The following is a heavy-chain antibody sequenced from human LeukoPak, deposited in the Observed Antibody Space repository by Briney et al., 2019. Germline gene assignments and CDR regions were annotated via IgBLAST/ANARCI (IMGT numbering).Heavy chain of an antibody. J-gene: IGHJ4*02. CDR1: GGSISSRTYY. CDR2: SYYSGST. V-gene: IGHV4-39*01. CDR3: ARARTYGATEDY. D-gene: IGHD4-17*01. Sequence: PSETLSLTCTVSGGSISSRTYYWGWIRQPPGKGLEWIGSSYYSGSTYYNPSLKSRVTISVDTSKNQFSLKLRSVTAADTAVYYCARARTYGATEDYWGQGTLVTVSS.